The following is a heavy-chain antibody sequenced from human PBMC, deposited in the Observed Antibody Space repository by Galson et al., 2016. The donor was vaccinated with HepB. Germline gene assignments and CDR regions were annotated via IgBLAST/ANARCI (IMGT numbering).Heavy chain of an antibody. V-gene: IGHV1-8*03. D-gene: IGHD3-16*01. Sequence: SVKVSCKASGYTFGSYGISWVRQAPGQGLEWLGWTDLKSGFTANAQKFQGRVTITSDTSISTAYMELSGLRTEDTAVYYCARAGTIGDGMDVWGQGTTVTVSS. J-gene: IGHJ6*02. CDR3: ARAGTIGDGMDV. CDR1: GYTFGSYG. CDR2: TDLKSGFT.